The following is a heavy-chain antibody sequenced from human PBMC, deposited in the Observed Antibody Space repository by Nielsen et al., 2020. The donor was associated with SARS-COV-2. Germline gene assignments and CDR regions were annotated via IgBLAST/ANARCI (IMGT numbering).Heavy chain of an antibody. CDR1: GFTFSGNN. J-gene: IGHJ2*01. CDR2: LSSSGSAT. CDR3: VRGHFDL. V-gene: IGHV3-48*02. Sequence: GESLKISCAASGFTFSGNNMSWVRQAPGRSLEWISYLSSSGSATYYADSVKGRFTISRDDATNSLYLQMNSLRDEDTAVYYCVRGHFDLWGRGTLVTVSS.